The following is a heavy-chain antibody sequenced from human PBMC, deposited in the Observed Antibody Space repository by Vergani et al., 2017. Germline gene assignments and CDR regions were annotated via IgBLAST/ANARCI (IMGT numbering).Heavy chain of an antibody. CDR2: LCPSGST. Sequence: QVQMQESGPGLVKTSETLSLTCSASGAPISYWCWSWLRQPAGKGLEWIGRLCPSGSTNYKPSLKSRVTMSIDTSKNQFSLKLTSVTAADTAVYYCAGGGGDNWYFDLWGRGTLVTVSS. D-gene: IGHD3-16*01. V-gene: IGHV4-4*07. J-gene: IGHJ2*01. CDR3: AGGGGDNWYFDL. CDR1: GAPISYWC.